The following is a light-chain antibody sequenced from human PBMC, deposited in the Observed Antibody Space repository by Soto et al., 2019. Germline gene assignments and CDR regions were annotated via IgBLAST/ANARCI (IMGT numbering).Light chain of an antibody. CDR3: PQDDNLPA. J-gene: IGKJ5*01. Sequence: DIQMTQSPSSLSASVGDRVTITCQASQDISNYLNWYQQKPGKAPKLLISDASNLETVVPSRFSGSGSWTEFTGTICSLQPADIATYYWPQDDNLPAFGQGTRLEIK. V-gene: IGKV1-33*01. CDR1: QDISNY. CDR2: DAS.